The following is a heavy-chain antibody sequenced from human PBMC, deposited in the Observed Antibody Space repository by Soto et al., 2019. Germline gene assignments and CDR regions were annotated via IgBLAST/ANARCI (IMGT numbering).Heavy chain of an antibody. J-gene: IGHJ6*02. CDR2: ISAYNGNT. V-gene: IGHV1-18*01. Sequence: ASVKVSCKASGYTFTSYGISWVRQAPGQRLEWMGWISAYNGNTNYAQKLQGRVTMTTDTSTSTAYMELRSLRSDDTAVYYRAGDPQDYYDSSGYYHYYYGMDVWGQGTTVTVSS. CDR3: AGDPQDYYDSSGYYHYYYGMDV. D-gene: IGHD3-22*01. CDR1: GYTFTSYG.